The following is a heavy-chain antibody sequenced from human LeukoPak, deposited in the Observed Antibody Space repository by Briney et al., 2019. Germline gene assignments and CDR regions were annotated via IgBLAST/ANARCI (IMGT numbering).Heavy chain of an antibody. J-gene: IGHJ4*02. Sequence: GGSLRLSCVDSGFTFSRYWMHWVRQAPGKGLVWVSHITTDGSSTSYADSVKGRFTISRDNAKDTLYLQMNSLRAEDTAVYYCARGAIAGANFDYWGQGALVTVSS. CDR3: ARGAIAGANFDY. D-gene: IGHD2-8*01. V-gene: IGHV3-74*01. CDR2: ITTDGSST. CDR1: GFTFSRYW.